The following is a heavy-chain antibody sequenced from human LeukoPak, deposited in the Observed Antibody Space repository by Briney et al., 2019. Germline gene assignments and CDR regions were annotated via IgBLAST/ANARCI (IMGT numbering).Heavy chain of an antibody. Sequence: GGSLRLSWAASGFTFSSYSMNWVRQAPGKGLEWVSSISSSSSYIYYADSVKGRFTISRDNAKNSLYLQMNSLRAEDTAVYYCVMGIAAAGARNWGQGTLVTVSS. J-gene: IGHJ4*02. V-gene: IGHV3-21*01. CDR3: VMGIAAAGARN. CDR1: GFTFSSYS. CDR2: ISSSSSYI. D-gene: IGHD6-13*01.